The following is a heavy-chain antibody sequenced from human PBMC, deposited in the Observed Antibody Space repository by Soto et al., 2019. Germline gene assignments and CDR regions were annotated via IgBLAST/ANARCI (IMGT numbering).Heavy chain of an antibody. V-gene: IGHV4-34*01. Sequence: PESMSLTCGVSGASLSVHSVGCNSPPPEGGMWCVGETTPIGDTTYNPSLKSRLSISLDTSKSQFSLNLTSVSAADTAVYYCARGGITLAWNYYYYGMDVWGQGTMVTVYS. CDR3: ARGGITLAWNYYYYGMDV. J-gene: IGHJ6*02. CDR1: GASLSVHS. CDR2: TTPIGDT. D-gene: IGHD1-1*01.